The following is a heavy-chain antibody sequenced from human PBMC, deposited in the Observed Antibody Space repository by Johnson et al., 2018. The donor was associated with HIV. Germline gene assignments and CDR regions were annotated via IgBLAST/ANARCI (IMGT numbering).Heavy chain of an antibody. Sequence: VQLVESGGGVVRPGGSLRLSCAPSGFNFDDYGMSWVRQAPGKGLEWVSYISGSGNSIYYADSVKGRFTISRDNAKNSLYLQMNSLRVEDTALYYCVRVMGGYYSSSFGNAFDIWGQGTMVTVSS. CDR2: ISGSGNSI. CDR3: VRVMGGYYSSSFGNAFDI. D-gene: IGHD6-6*01. V-gene: IGHV3-20*04. J-gene: IGHJ3*02. CDR1: GFNFDDYG.